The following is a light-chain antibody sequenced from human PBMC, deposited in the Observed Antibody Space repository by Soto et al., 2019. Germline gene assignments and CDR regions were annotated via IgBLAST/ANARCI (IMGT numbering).Light chain of an antibody. J-gene: IGKJ4*01. CDR3: QQYNNWPLT. Sequence: EIVLTQSPATLSVCPGERATLSCLASQNLGTLYLAWFQQKSGQAPRLLIYGASTRATAIPARFSGSGSGTEFTLTISSPQSEDSAVYYCQQYNNWPLTFGGGTKVDIK. CDR2: GAS. CDR1: QNLGTLY. V-gene: IGKV3-15*01.